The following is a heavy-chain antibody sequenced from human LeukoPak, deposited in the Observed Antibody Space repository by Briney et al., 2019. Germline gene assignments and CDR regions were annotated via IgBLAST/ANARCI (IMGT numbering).Heavy chain of an antibody. J-gene: IGHJ6*03. Sequence: GGSLRLSCAASGFTFSSTWMHWVRQPPGKGLVWVARITSDGSSTTYAESVKGRFTISRDNAKNTLYLQMNSLRAEDTAVYYCAGVPITMVRGTRGGYMDVWGKGTTVTVSS. CDR3: AGVPITMVRGTRGGYMDV. V-gene: IGHV3-74*03. CDR1: GFTFSSTW. CDR2: ITSDGSST. D-gene: IGHD3-10*01.